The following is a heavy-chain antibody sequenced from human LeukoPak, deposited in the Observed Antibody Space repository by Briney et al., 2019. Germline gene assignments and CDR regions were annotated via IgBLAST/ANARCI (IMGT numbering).Heavy chain of an antibody. J-gene: IGHJ4*02. CDR2: IKSKTDGGTT. CDR3: TTDSRGWFGELLG. Sequence: PGGSLRLSCAASGLTFNNAWMSWVRQAPGKGLEWVGRIKSKTDGGTTDYAAPVKGRFTISRDDSKNTLYLQMNSLRTEDTAVYYCTTDSRGWFGELLGWGQGTLVTVS. D-gene: IGHD3-10*01. CDR1: GLTFNNAW. V-gene: IGHV3-15*01.